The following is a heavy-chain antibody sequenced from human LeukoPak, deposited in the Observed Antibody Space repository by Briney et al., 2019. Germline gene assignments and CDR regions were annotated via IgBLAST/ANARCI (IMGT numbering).Heavy chain of an antibody. J-gene: IGHJ4*02. CDR2: IVPIFGTA. CDR3: ARVGPIISSPTEPGDHYYFDY. Sequence: SVKVSCKASGGTFSSYAISWVRQAPGQGLEWMGGIVPIFGTANYAQKFQGRVTITADESTSTAYMELSSLRSEDTAVYYCARVGPIISSPTEPGDHYYFDYWGQGTLVTVSS. V-gene: IGHV1-69*13. D-gene: IGHD3-16*01. CDR1: GGTFSSYA.